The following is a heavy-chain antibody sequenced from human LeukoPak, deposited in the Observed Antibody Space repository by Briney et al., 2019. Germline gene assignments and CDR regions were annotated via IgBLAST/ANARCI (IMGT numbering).Heavy chain of an antibody. V-gene: IGHV1-2*02. CDR2: INPNSGGT. CDR3: ARAPSWYYYMDV. J-gene: IGHJ6*03. CDR1: GYTFTGYY. Sequence: GESLKISCKGSGYTFTGYYMHWVRQAPGQGLEWMGWINPNSGGTNYAQKFQGRVTMTRDTSISTAYMELSRLRSDDTAVYYCARAPSWYYYMDVWGKGTTVTVSS.